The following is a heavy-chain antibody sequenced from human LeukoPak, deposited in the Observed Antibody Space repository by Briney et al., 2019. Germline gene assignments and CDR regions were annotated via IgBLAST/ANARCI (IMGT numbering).Heavy chain of an antibody. CDR1: GYTFTRHY. V-gene: IGHV1-46*01. CDR2: INPSGGST. J-gene: IGHJ4*02. Sequence: GASVKVSCKASGYTFTRHYMHWVRQAPGQGLQWMGIINPSGGSTNYARKFQGRVTMTRDTSTSTVYMELSSLRSEDTAVYYCASWAGEAKNGLWSGPFDYWGQGTLVTVSS. D-gene: IGHD3-3*01. CDR3: ASWAGEAKNGLWSGPFDY.